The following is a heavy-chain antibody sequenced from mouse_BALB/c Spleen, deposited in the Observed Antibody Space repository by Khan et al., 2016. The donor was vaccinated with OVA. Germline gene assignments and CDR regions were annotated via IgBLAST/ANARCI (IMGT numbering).Heavy chain of an antibody. CDR2: IYPGNGYT. V-gene: IGHV1S134*01. CDR1: GNIFTSYG. Sequence: VQLQQSGAELGRPGSSVKLSCKTSGNIFTSYGIKWVKQRPGQGLEWIGYIYPGNGYTEYSEKFQGKATLTSDTSSNTAYMQLRSLTSEDSAIYFGTTAYYRYYFDYWGQGTTLTVSS. D-gene: IGHD2-14*01. CDR3: TTAYYRYYFDY. J-gene: IGHJ2*01.